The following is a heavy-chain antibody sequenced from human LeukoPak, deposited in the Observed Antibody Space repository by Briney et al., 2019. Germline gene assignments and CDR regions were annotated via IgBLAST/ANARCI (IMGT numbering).Heavy chain of an antibody. CDR3: ARDGIAVASDWYFDL. CDR1: GYTFTSYG. V-gene: IGHV1-18*01. Sequence: ASVKVSCKASGYTFTSYGISWVRQAPGQGLEWMGWISAYNGNTNYAQKFQGRVTITADESTSTAYMELSSLRSEDTAVYYCARDGIAVASDWYFDLWGRGTLVTVSS. J-gene: IGHJ2*01. D-gene: IGHD6-19*01. CDR2: ISAYNGNT.